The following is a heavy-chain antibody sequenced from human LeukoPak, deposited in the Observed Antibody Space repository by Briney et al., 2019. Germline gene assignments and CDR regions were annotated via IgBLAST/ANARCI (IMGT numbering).Heavy chain of an antibody. CDR2: IYYSGTT. V-gene: IGHV4-59*01. J-gene: IGHJ4*02. CDR3: ARAYSGTLPAKD. CDR1: GASIRTYY. D-gene: IGHD1-26*01. Sequence: SETLSLTXTVSGASIRTYYWSWIRQPPGKGLEWIGYIYYSGTTNYNPSLKSRVTISVDTSKNQFSLKLTSVTAADTAVYYCARAYSGTLPAKDWGQGTLVTVSS.